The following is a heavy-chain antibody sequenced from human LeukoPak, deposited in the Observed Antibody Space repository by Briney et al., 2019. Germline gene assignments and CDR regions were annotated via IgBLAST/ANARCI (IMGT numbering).Heavy chain of an antibody. Sequence: GGSLRLSCAASGFTFSNYAMSWVRQAPGKGLEWVSTISGGGNTLYADPVKGRFTISRDNSKNTAYLQMNSLRAEDTALYYCAKDGQLGSSDAFDIWGRGTMVTVSS. CDR2: ISGGGNT. CDR3: AKDGQLGSSDAFDI. CDR1: GFTFSNYA. D-gene: IGHD1-1*01. V-gene: IGHV3-23*01. J-gene: IGHJ3*02.